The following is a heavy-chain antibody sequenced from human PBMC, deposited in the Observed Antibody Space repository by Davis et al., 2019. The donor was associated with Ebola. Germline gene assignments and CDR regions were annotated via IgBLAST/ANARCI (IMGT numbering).Heavy chain of an antibody. D-gene: IGHD1-26*01. CDR3: ARAREWEPYPFDY. CDR2: IKSDGSST. V-gene: IGHV3-74*01. CDR1: GFTFSSYW. Sequence: GESLKISCVASGFTFSSYWMHWVRQAPGKGLGWVSRIKSDGSSTSYADSVKGRFTISRDNAKNTLYLQMNSLRAEDTAVYYCARAREWEPYPFDYSGHGTLVTVAS. J-gene: IGHJ4*01.